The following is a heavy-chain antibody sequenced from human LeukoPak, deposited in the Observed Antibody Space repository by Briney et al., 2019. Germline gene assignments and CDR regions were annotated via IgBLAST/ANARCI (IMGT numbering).Heavy chain of an antibody. CDR2: IHSDGSST. CDR3: ARGGVGAFDY. Sequence: GGSLRLSCAASGFTFSHYWMHWLRQAPGKGLVWVSRIHSDGSSTAYADSVKGRFTISRDNAKNMVYLQMNSLRSEDTAVYYCARGGVGAFDYWGQGTLVTVSS. CDR1: GFTFSHYW. J-gene: IGHJ4*02. D-gene: IGHD1-26*01. V-gene: IGHV3-74*03.